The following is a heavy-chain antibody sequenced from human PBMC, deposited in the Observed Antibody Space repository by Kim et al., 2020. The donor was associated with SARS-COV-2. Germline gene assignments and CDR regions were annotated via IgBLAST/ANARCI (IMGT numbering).Heavy chain of an antibody. D-gene: IGHD3-3*01. V-gene: IGHV3-48*03. CDR2: ISSSGSTI. J-gene: IGHJ4*02. CDR1: GFTFSSYE. CDR3: ARGLRITIFGVVISIGDYFYY. Sequence: GGSLRLSCAASGFTFSSYEMNWVRQAPGKGLEWVSYISSSGSTIYYADSVKGRFTISRDNAKNSLYLQMNSLRAEDTAVYYCARGLRITIFGVVISIGDYFYYWGPRALVTVSS.